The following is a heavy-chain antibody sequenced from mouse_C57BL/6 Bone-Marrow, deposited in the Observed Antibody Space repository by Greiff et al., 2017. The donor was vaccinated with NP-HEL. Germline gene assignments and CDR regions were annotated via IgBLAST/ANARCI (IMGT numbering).Heavy chain of an antibody. J-gene: IGHJ3*01. CDR2: IYPGDGDT. CDR3: ARGAY. Sequence: QVQLQQSGAELVKPGASVKISCKASGYAFSSYWMNWVKQRPGTGLEWIGQIYPGDGDTNYNGQFKDKASLTADKSSSTAYMLLSSLTSEDAAVYFCARGAYWGQGTRVTVSA. CDR1: GYAFSSYW. V-gene: IGHV1-80*01.